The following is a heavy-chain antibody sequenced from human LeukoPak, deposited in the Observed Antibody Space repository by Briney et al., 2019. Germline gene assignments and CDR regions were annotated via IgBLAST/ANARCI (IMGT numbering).Heavy chain of an antibody. J-gene: IGHJ3*01. D-gene: IGHD3-10*01. CDR3: ARDLYYYGSGSYYDVFDV. Sequence: ASVKVSCKASGYTFSTYGISWVRQAPGQGLEWMGWISAYKGNTYNAQKLQGRVTMTTDTSTSTAYMELRSLRSDDTATYYCARDLYYYGSGSYYDVFDVWGQGTMVTVSS. V-gene: IGHV1-18*01. CDR1: GYTFSTYG. CDR2: ISAYKGNT.